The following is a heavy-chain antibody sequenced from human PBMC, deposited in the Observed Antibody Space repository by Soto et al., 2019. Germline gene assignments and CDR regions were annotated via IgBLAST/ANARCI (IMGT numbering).Heavy chain of an antibody. D-gene: IGHD6-13*01. J-gene: IGHJ6*02. V-gene: IGHV3-23*01. CDR2: ISGSDGST. CDR3: AKGGSAAGTDYYYGMDV. Sequence: PGGSLRLSCAASGFTFAGYAMSWVRQAPGKGLEWVSAISGSDGSTYYADSVKGRVTISRDNSRNTMYLQMNSPRAEDTAVYYCAKGGSAAGTDYYYGMDVWGQGTTVTVSS. CDR1: GFTFAGYA.